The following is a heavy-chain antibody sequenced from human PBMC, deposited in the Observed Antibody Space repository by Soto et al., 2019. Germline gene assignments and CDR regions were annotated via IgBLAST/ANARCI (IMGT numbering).Heavy chain of an antibody. CDR3: AREQDYGDYGDY. J-gene: IGHJ4*02. Sequence: QVQLVQSGAEVKKPGASVKVSCKASGYTFPSSHISWVRQATGQGLEWMGWMHPYSGNTAYAQKFQGRLTMTTNSSISTAYMELSSLTSEDTAVYYCAREQDYGDYGDYWGQGTLVTVSS. CDR1: GYTFPSSH. D-gene: IGHD4-17*01. CDR2: MHPYSGNT. V-gene: IGHV1-8*01.